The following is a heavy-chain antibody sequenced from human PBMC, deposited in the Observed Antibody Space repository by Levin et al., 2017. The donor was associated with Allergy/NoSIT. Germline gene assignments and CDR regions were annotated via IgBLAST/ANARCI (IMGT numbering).Heavy chain of an antibody. CDR1: GFTFDDYA. CDR3: AKDMYYYDSSGYYLYYYGMDV. CDR2: ISWNSGSI. D-gene: IGHD3-22*01. Sequence: LSLTCAASGFTFDDYAMHWVRQAPGKGLEWVSGISWNSGSIGYADSVKGRFTISRDNAKNSLYLQMNSLRAEDTALYYCAKDMYYYDSSGYYLYYYGMDVWGQGTTVTVSS. V-gene: IGHV3-9*01. J-gene: IGHJ6*02.